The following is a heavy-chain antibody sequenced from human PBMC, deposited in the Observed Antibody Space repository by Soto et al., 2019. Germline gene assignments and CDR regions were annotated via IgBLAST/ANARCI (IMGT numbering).Heavy chain of an antibody. CDR3: ARLYYYDTRGYYYVEDY. CDR1: GYTFTRYA. CDR2: ISAYNGNT. D-gene: IGHD3-22*01. V-gene: IGHV1-18*01. Sequence: QVQLVQSGAEVKKPGASVKVSCKASGYTFTRYAISWVRQAPGQGLEWMGWISAYNGNTNYAQKLQGRVTMTTDTSTSTAYMELRGLISDDTAVYYCARLYYYDTRGYYYVEDYWGQGTLVTVSS. J-gene: IGHJ4*02.